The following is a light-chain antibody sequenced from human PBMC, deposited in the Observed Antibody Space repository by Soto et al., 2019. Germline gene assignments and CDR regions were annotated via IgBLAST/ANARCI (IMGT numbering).Light chain of an antibody. Sequence: QSVLTQPPSASAAPGQKVTISCSGSRSNIGDNYVSWYQQLPGTAPKLLISDNERRPSAIPDRFSGSKSGTTATLAIIGLQTGEEAEYYCGTWDASLSDYVFAAGTKLTVL. CDR2: DNE. CDR3: GTWDASLSDYV. V-gene: IGLV1-51*01. CDR1: RSNIGDNY. J-gene: IGLJ1*01.